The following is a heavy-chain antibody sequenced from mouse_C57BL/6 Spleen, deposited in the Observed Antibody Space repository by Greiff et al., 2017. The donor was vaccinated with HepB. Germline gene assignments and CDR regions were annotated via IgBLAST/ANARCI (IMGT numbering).Heavy chain of an antibody. V-gene: IGHV1-64*01. CDR2: IHPNSGST. Sequence: QVQLQQPGAELVKPGASVKLSCTASGYPFPSYWMHWVKQRPGQGLEWIGMIHPNSGSTNYNEQFKSNATLTVDKSSSTAYMQLSSLTSEDSAVYYWARMITTVVATEDFDYWGQGTTLTVSS. D-gene: IGHD1-1*01. CDR3: ARMITTVVATEDFDY. J-gene: IGHJ2*01. CDR1: GYPFPSYW.